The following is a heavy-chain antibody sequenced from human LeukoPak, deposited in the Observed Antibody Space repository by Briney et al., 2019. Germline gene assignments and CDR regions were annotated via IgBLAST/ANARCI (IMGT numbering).Heavy chain of an antibody. CDR2: ISSSGSTI. J-gene: IGHJ4*02. CDR1: GFTFSDYY. Sequence: PGGSLRLSWAASGFTFSDYYMSWIRQAPGKGLEWVSYISSSGSTIYYADSVKGRFTISRDNAKNSLYLQMNSLRAEDTAVYYCARRRYDSSGYIAYWGQGTLVTVSS. D-gene: IGHD3-22*01. CDR3: ARRRYDSSGYIAY. V-gene: IGHV3-11*04.